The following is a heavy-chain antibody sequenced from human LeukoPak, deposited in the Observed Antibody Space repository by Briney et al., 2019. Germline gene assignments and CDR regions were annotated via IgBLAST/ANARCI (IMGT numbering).Heavy chain of an antibody. CDR2: IKEDGSQK. D-gene: IGHD3-22*01. CDR1: GFSFSTYW. V-gene: IGHV3-7*01. J-gene: IGHJ4*02. CDR3: ARGAYYYED. Sequence: GGSLRLSCAPSGFSFSTYWMSWVRQAPGKGLEWVANIKEDGSQKYYVDSVKGRFTIFRDNAKNSLSLQMNSLRAEDTAVYYCARGAYYYEDWGQGTLVTVSS.